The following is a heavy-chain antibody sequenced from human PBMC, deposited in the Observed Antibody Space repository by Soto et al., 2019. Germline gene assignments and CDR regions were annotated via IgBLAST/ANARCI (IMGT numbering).Heavy chain of an antibody. CDR2: MNPNSGNT. CDR3: TRGRWGPPFDA. J-gene: IGHJ4*02. CDR1: GYTFTHYD. D-gene: IGHD3-16*01. Sequence: QVPLVQSGADMKKHGASVKVYCKASGYTFTHYDINWVRQATGQGLEWMGWMNPNSGNTGLAQKFQDRVTMTRHTSIITASLELSSMRPEDTALYFCTRGRWGPPFDAWGQATPVTASS. V-gene: IGHV1-8*01.